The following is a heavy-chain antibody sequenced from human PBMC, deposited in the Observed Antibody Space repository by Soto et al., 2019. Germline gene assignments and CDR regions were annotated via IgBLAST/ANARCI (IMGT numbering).Heavy chain of an antibody. D-gene: IGHD3-10*01. V-gene: IGHV3-21*01. CDR3: ARVYYGSGSYYTTVNWFDP. J-gene: IGHJ5*02. CDR1: GFTFSSYS. CDR2: ISSSSSYI. Sequence: GGSLRLSCAASGFTFSSYSMNWVRQAPGKGLEWVSSISSSSSYIYYADSVKGRFTISRDNAKNSLYLQMNSLRAEDTAVYYCARVYYGSGSYYTTVNWFDPWGQGTLVTVSS.